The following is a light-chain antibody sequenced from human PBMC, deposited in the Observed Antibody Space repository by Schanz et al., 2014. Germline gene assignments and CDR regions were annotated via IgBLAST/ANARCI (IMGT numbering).Light chain of an antibody. CDR2: DVT. CDR1: SSDVGAYNY. CDR3: NSYAGSNNLV. V-gene: IGLV2-14*03. Sequence: QSVLTQPASVSGSPGQSITISCTGTSSDVGAYNYVSWYQQHLGKAPKLIIYDVTNRPSGVSNRFSGSKSGNTASLTISGLQADDEADYYCNSYAGSNNLVFGGGTKVTVL. J-gene: IGLJ3*02.